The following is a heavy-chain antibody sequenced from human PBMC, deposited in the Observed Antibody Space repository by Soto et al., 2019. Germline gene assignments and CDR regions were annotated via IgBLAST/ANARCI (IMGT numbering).Heavy chain of an antibody. CDR1: GGTFSSYA. CDR3: ARSQTDYYYDSSGYYPNWYFDL. D-gene: IGHD3-22*01. V-gene: IGHV1-69*01. Sequence: QVQLVQSGAEVKKPGSSVKVSCKASGGTFSSYAISWVRQAPGQGLEWMGGIIPIFGTANYAQKFQGRVTIIADESTSTAYMELSSLRSEDTAGYYCARSQTDYYYDSSGYYPNWYFDLWGRGTLVTVSS. J-gene: IGHJ2*01. CDR2: IIPIFGTA.